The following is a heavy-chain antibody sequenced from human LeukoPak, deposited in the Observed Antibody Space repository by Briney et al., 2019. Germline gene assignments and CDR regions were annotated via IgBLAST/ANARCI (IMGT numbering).Heavy chain of an antibody. CDR3: ARATWVQRWKLFAY. J-gene: IGHJ4*02. D-gene: IGHD5-24*01. Sequence: GGSLRLSCAASGFIFSSYAMHWIRQSPGKGLEYVSAISSNGGDTYYANFVKGRFTISRDNSKNTLYLQMGSLRADDMAVYYCARATWVQRWKLFAYWGQGTLVTVSS. CDR2: ISSNGGDT. V-gene: IGHV3-64*01. CDR1: GFIFSSYA.